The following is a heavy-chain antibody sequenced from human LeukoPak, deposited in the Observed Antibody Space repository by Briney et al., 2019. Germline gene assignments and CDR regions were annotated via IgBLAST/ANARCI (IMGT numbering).Heavy chain of an antibody. CDR2: IYYSGST. V-gene: IGHV4-31*03. CDR3: ARTKDTATVFSDY. J-gene: IGHJ4*02. Sequence: SETLSLTCTVSGGSISSGGYYWSWIRQHPGKGLEWIGYIYYSGSTYYNPSLKSRVTISVDTSKNQFSLKLSSVTAADTAVYYCARTKDTATVFSDYWGQGTLVTVSS. CDR1: GGSISSGGYY. D-gene: IGHD5-18*01.